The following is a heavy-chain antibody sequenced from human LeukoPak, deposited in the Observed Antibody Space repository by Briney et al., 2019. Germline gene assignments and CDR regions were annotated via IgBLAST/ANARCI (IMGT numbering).Heavy chain of an antibody. D-gene: IGHD5-12*01. CDR2: IYYSGST. Sequence: SETLSLTCTDSGGSISSYYWSWIRQPPGKGLEWIGYIYYSGSTNYNPSLKSRVTISVDTSKNQFSLKLSSVTAADTAVYYCAREGYDAFDIWGQGTMVTVSS. CDR1: GGSISSYY. J-gene: IGHJ3*02. V-gene: IGHV4-59*01. CDR3: AREGYDAFDI.